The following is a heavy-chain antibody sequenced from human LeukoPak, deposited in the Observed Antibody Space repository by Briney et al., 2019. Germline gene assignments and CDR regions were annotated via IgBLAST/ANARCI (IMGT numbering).Heavy chain of an antibody. CDR2: IYYSGST. CDR1: GGSISSYY. V-gene: IGHV4-59*08. Sequence: SETLSLTCTVSGGSISSYYWSWLRQPPGKGLEWIGYIYYSGSTNYNPSLKSRVTISVDTSKNQFSLKLSSVTAADTAVYYCALLGAYDAFDIWGQGTMVTVSS. D-gene: IGHD1-26*01. J-gene: IGHJ3*02. CDR3: ALLGAYDAFDI.